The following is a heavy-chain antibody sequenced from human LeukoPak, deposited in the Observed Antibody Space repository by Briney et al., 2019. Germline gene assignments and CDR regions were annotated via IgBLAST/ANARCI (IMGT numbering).Heavy chain of an antibody. V-gene: IGHV3-21*01. CDR3: ARGPVAGTPDY. Sequence: GGSLRLSCAPSGFTFSSYSMNWVRQAPGKGLEWVSSISSSSSYIYYADSVKGRFTISRDNAKNSLYLQMNSLRAEDTAVYYCARGPVAGTPDYWGQGTLVTVSS. CDR2: ISSSSSYI. CDR1: GFTFSSYS. D-gene: IGHD6-19*01. J-gene: IGHJ4*02.